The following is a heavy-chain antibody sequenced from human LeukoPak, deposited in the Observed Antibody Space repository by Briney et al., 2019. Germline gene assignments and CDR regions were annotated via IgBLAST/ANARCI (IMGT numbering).Heavy chain of an antibody. Sequence: GGSLRLSCAASGFTVSSNHINWVRQAPGKGLEWVSVIYSGGSTYYADSVNGRFTISRDNSKNTLYLQMNSLRAEDTAVYYCAREVVAAAGTGAFDYWGQGTLVTVSS. D-gene: IGHD6-13*01. CDR2: IYSGGST. CDR1: GFTVSSNH. J-gene: IGHJ4*02. V-gene: IGHV3-66*01. CDR3: AREVVAAAGTGAFDY.